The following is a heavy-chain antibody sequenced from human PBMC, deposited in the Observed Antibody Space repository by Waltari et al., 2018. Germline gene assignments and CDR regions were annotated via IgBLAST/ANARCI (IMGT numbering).Heavy chain of an antibody. D-gene: IGHD2-21*02. CDR3: ARQEIIVEVTGDGFDI. V-gene: IGHV4-34*01. Sequence: QVQLQQWGAGLLKPSETLSLTCAVYGGSFSGHYWSWIRHPPGKGLEWIGEISHSGTTNYNPSLKSRVTISLDTSKNQFSLKLSSVTAADTAVYYCARQEIIVEVTGDGFDIWGQGTMVTVSS. CDR1: GGSFSGHY. J-gene: IGHJ3*02. CDR2: ISHSGTT.